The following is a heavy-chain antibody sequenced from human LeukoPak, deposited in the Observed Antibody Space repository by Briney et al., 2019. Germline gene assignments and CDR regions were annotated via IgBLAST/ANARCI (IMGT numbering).Heavy chain of an antibody. CDR2: MNPNSGNT. CDR1: GYTFTSYD. D-gene: IGHD2-2*01. Sequence: ASVKVSCKASGYTFTSYDINWVRQATGQGLEWMGWMNPNSGNTGYAQRFQGRVTITRNTSISTAYMELSSLRSEDTAVYYCARGLPAATPRLLGYYYMDVWGKGTTVTVSS. V-gene: IGHV1-8*03. CDR3: ARGLPAATPRLLGYYYMDV. J-gene: IGHJ6*03.